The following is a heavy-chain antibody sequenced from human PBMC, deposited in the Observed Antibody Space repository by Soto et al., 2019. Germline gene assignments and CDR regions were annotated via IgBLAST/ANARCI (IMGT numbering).Heavy chain of an antibody. Sequence: QVQLVESGGGVVQPGRSLRLSCAVSGFTFSSYVMYWVRQAPGRGLEWVAVISYDGNNKYYADSVKGRFTISRDNSKNTLYLQMNSLRAEDTAVYYCARAGCDGGTCCTLVGLRYGMDVWGQGTTVTVSS. CDR2: ISYDGNNK. D-gene: IGHD2-15*01. J-gene: IGHJ6*02. CDR3: ARAGCDGGTCCTLVGLRYGMDV. CDR1: GFTFSSYV. V-gene: IGHV3-30-3*01.